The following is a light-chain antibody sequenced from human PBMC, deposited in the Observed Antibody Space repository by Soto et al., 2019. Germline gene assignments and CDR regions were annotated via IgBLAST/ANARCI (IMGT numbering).Light chain of an antibody. V-gene: IGKV4-1*01. CDR2: WAS. Sequence: DIVMTQSPDSLAVSLGERATINCKSSQSVLYTSNNKNYLAWYQQKPGQPPKLLIYWASTRESGVPDRFSGSGSGTDFTLTISSLQAEDVAVYYCQQYESSPWTFGQGTKVEI. CDR3: QQYESSPWT. CDR1: QSVLYTSNNKNY. J-gene: IGKJ1*01.